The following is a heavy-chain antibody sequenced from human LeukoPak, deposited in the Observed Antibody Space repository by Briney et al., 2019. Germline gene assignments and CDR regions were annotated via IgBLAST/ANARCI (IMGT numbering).Heavy chain of an antibody. CDR2: ISNSDNTI. J-gene: IGHJ2*01. V-gene: IGHV3-11*01. CDR1: GFTFSDYY. CDR3: ARVRGYSGSGTFWYFDL. Sequence: GGSLRLPCAASGFTFSDYYMSWIRQAPGKGLEWVSYISNSDNTIYYADSVKGRFTISRDNAKNSMSLQMNSLRVEDTAIYYCARVRGYSGSGTFWYFDLWGRGTLVTVSS. D-gene: IGHD3-10*01.